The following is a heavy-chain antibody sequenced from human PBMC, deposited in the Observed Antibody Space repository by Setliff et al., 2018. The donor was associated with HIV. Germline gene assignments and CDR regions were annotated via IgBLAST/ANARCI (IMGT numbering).Heavy chain of an antibody. CDR2: IWYDGSNK. CDR3: AKEDQRVTSVDY. D-gene: IGHD2-2*01. Sequence: HPSETLSLSCAASGFTFSDYYMSWIRQAPGKGLEWVAVIWYDGSNKYYDDSVKGRFTISRDNSKNTLFLQMNSLRSEDTAVYYCAKEDQRVTSVDYWGQGTPVTVS. J-gene: IGHJ4*02. V-gene: IGHV3-30*02. CDR1: GFTFSDYY.